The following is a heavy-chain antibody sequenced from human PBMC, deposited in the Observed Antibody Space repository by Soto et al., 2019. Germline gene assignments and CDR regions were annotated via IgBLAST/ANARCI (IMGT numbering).Heavy chain of an antibody. V-gene: IGHV3-9*01. Sequence: GGSLRLSCTASGFTFDDYAMHWVRQAPGRGLEWVSGITWNSGNIAYADSVKGRFTIARDDDNNSLYLQMNSLRPEDTALYYCVKDSYADFHRVLSTAQYLFAYWGHGYLV. CDR1: GFTFDDYA. CDR3: VKDSYADFHRVLSTAQYLFAY. J-gene: IGHJ4*01. CDR2: ITWNSGNI. D-gene: IGHD2-15*01.